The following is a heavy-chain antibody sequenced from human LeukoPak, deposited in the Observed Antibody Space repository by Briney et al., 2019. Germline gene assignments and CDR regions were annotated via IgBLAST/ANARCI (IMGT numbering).Heavy chain of an antibody. CDR1: GGSISSYY. D-gene: IGHD6-19*01. CDR3: ASSSGWYRVDY. V-gene: IGHV4-59*01. CDR2: IYYSGST. Sequence: SETLSLTCTVSGGSISSYYWSWLRQPPGQGLEWIGYIYYSGSTNYNPSLKSRVTISVDTSKNQFSLKLSSVTAADTAVYYCASSSGWYRVDYWGQGTLVTVSS. J-gene: IGHJ4*02.